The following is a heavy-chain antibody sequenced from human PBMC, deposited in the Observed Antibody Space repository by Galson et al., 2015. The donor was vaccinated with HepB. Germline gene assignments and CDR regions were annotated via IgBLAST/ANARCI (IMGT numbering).Heavy chain of an antibody. D-gene: IGHD2-15*01. CDR3: ARVRLYSGAFDI. V-gene: IGHV3-48*01. CDR2: ISSGSITI. Sequence: SLRLSCAAFGFTFSRYSMNWVRQAPGKGLEWVSYISSGSITIYYGDSVKGRFTISRDNAKNSLYLQMNSLRAEDTAVYYCARVRLYSGAFDIWGQGTMVTVSS. CDR1: GFTFSRYS. J-gene: IGHJ3*02.